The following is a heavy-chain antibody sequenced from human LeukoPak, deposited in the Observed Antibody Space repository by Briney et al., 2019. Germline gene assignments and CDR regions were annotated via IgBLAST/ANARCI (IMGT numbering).Heavy chain of an antibody. CDR3: ARESNWAYYFDS. D-gene: IGHD1-1*01. CDR2: ISAYNGDT. CDR1: GYTFASYG. J-gene: IGHJ4*02. Sequence: ASVKVSCKASGYTFASYGINWMRQAPGQGLEWMGWISAYNGDTNYAQNLQGRVTLTTDTPTSTAYMDLRSLRSDDTAVYYCARESNWAYYFDSWGQGTLVTVTS. V-gene: IGHV1-18*01.